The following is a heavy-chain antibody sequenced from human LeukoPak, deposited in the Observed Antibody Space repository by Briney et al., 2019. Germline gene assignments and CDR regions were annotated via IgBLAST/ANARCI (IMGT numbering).Heavy chain of an antibody. CDR2: INHSGST. D-gene: IGHD3-22*01. CDR3: ASTRYYDSSGYLGAFDI. J-gene: IGHJ3*02. Sequence: SETLSLTCAVYGGSFSGYYWSWIRQPPGKGLEWIGEINHSGSTNYNPSLKSRVTISVDTSKNQFSLELSSVTAADTAVYYCASTRYYDSSGYLGAFDIWGQGTMVTVSS. V-gene: IGHV4-34*01. CDR1: GGSFSGYY.